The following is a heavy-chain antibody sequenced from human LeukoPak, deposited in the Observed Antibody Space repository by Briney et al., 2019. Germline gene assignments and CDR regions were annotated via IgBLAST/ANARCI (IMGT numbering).Heavy chain of an antibody. CDR2: ISSSSSTI. CDR1: GFTFSSYS. CDR3: ARRYSSSSSYYYYYYMDV. Sequence: PGGSLRLSCAASGFTFSSYSMNWVRQAPGKGLEWVSYISSSSSTIYYADSVKGRFTISRDNAKNSLYLQMNSLRAEDTAVYYCARRYSSSSSYYYYYYMDVWGKGPRSPSP. J-gene: IGHJ6*03. D-gene: IGHD6-6*01. V-gene: IGHV3-48*04.